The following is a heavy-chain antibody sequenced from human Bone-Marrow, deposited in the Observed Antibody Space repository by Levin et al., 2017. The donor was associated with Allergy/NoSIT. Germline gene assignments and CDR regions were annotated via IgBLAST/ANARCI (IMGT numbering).Heavy chain of an antibody. D-gene: IGHD2-15*01. J-gene: IGHJ4*02. CDR2: ISIYNGNT. CDR1: GYTFTTYG. CDR3: ARACSSGTCPRGYDY. V-gene: IGHV1-18*01. Sequence: ASVKVSCKASGYTFTTYGINWVRQAPGQGLEWMGWISIYNGNTNYAQNLQGRVTMTTDTSTNTAYMELRSLRSDDTAVYYCARACSSGTCPRGYDYWGQGTLVTVSS.